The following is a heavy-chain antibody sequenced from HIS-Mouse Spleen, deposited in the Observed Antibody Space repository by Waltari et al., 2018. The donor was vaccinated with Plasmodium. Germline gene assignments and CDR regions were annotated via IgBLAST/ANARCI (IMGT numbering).Heavy chain of an antibody. D-gene: IGHD5-18*01. J-gene: IGHJ4*02. Sequence: QVQLQESGPGLVKPSETLSLTCTVSGGSISSYYWSWIRQPPGKGLEWIGYIYYSGSTNHNPSLKSRVTISVDTSKNQFSLKLSFVTAADTAVYYCARLRYSYGYFDYWGQGTLVTVSS. V-gene: IGHV4-59*08. CDR1: GGSISSYY. CDR2: IYYSGST. CDR3: ARLRYSYGYFDY.